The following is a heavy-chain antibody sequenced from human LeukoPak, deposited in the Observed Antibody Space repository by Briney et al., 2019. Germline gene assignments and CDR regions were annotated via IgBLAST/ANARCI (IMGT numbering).Heavy chain of an antibody. V-gene: IGHV4-59*08. Sequence: PSETLSLTCTVSGGSISSYYWSWIRQPPGKGLEWIGYIYYSGSTNYNPSLKSRVTISVDTSKNQFSLKLSSVTAADTAVYYCARHNYDILTGYPYPYFDYWGQGTLVTVSS. J-gene: IGHJ4*02. CDR2: IYYSGST. CDR3: ARHNYDILTGYPYPYFDY. D-gene: IGHD3-9*01. CDR1: GGSISSYY.